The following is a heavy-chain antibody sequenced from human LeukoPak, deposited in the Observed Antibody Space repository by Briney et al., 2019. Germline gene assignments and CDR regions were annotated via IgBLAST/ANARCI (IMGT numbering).Heavy chain of an antibody. V-gene: IGHV1-2*02. CDR3: ARASVHYDILTGYSPYYFDY. Sequence: GASVKVSRKASGYTFTGYYMHWVRQAPGQGLEWMGWINPNSGGTNYAQKFQGRVTMTRDTSISTAYMELSRLRSDDTAVYYCARASVHYDILTGYSPYYFDYWGQGTLVTVSS. CDR1: GYTFTGYY. D-gene: IGHD3-9*01. J-gene: IGHJ4*02. CDR2: INPNSGGT.